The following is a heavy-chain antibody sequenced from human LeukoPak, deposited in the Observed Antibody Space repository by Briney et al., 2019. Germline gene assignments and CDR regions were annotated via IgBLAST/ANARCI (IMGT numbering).Heavy chain of an antibody. CDR3: ARSEMATITVDY. Sequence: ASVKVSCKASGNTFTSYDINWVRQATGQGLEWMGWVNPNSGNTGYAQKFQGRVTMTRNTSISTAYMELSSLRSEDTAVYYCARSEMATITVDYWGQGTLVTVSS. CDR1: GNTFTSYD. CDR2: VNPNSGNT. V-gene: IGHV1-8*01. J-gene: IGHJ4*02. D-gene: IGHD5-24*01.